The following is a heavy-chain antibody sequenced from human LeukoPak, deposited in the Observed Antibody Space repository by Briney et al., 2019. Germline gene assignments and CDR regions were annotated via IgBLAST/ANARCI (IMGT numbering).Heavy chain of an antibody. D-gene: IGHD5-18*01. CDR1: GFTFGNDA. J-gene: IGHJ4*02. V-gene: IGHV3-64D*06. CDR2: ISNNGGST. Sequence: PGGVLSFSCSSYGFTFGNDAMHGVRQAPGKGLEYVSAISNNGGSTYYADSVKGRFTISRDNSKNTLYLQMSSLRAEDMAVYYCVKTRYSYTSTLGDYFDYWGQGTLVTVSS. CDR3: VKTRYSYTSTLGDYFDY.